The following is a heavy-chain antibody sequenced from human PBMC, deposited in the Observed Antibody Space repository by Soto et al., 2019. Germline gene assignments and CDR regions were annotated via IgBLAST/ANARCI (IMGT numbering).Heavy chain of an antibody. CDR1: GGSISSGGYS. D-gene: IGHD1-26*01. J-gene: IGHJ4*02. CDR3: ARSEATGLDY. V-gene: IGHV4-39*07. Sequence: PSETLSLTCAVSGGSISSGGYSWSWIRQPPGKGLEWIGSIYYSGSTYYNPSLKSRVTISVDKSKNHFSLKLSSVTAADTAVYYCARSEATGLDYWGQGTLVTVSS. CDR2: IYYSGST.